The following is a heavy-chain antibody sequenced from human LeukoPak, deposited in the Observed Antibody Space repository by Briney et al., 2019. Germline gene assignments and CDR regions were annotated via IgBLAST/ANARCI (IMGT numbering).Heavy chain of an antibody. CDR2: IRYDGSNK. CDR1: GFTFSSDG. V-gene: IGHV3-30*02. Sequence: AGGSLRLSCAASGFTFSSDGMHWVRQAPGKGLEWVAFIRYDGSNKYYADSVKGRFTISRDNSKNTLYLQMNSLRAEDTAVYYCAKDGIVVVPAAIDDAFDIWGQGTMVTVSS. D-gene: IGHD2-2*02. CDR3: AKDGIVVVPAAIDDAFDI. J-gene: IGHJ3*02.